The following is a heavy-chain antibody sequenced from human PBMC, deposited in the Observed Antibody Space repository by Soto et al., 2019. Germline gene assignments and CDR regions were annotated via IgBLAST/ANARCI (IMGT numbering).Heavy chain of an antibody. CDR3: ARGRWLRSAFDY. CDR2: INHSGST. J-gene: IGHJ4*02. CDR1: GGSFSGYY. Sequence: QVQLQQWGAGLLKPSETLSLTCAVYGGSFSGYYWSWIRQPPGKGLEWIGEINHSGSTNYNPSLTGRVTLSVDTSKNQSSLQLSSVTAADTAVYYCARGRWLRSAFDYWGPGTLVTVSS. D-gene: IGHD5-12*01. V-gene: IGHV4-34*01.